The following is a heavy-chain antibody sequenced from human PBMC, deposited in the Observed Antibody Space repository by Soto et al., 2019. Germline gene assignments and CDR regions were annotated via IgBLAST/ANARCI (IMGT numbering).Heavy chain of an antibody. V-gene: IGHV4-31*03. CDR3: AGEGWLNYYYSMDV. D-gene: IGHD5-12*01. Sequence: QVQLQESGPGLVKPSQTLSLTCTVSGGSISSGGYYWSWIRQHPGKCLWWIGYIYYSGSTYYNPYLKSRVTISVDTSKNQFSLKLSSVTAADTAVYYCAGEGWLNYYYSMDVWGQGTTVTVSS. J-gene: IGHJ6*02. CDR1: GGSISSGGYY. CDR2: IYYSGST.